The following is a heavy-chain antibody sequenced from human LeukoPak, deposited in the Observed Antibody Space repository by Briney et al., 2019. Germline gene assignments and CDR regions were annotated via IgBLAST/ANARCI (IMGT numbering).Heavy chain of an antibody. J-gene: IGHJ4*02. Sequence: GGSLRLSCAASGFTFSSYEMNWVRQAPGKGLEWVPYISSSGRTMYYADSVKGRFTISRDNAKNSLNLQMNSLRAEDTAVYYCARSSGVWRYFFDYWGQGTLVTVSS. V-gene: IGHV3-48*03. CDR2: ISSSGRTM. CDR1: GFTFSSYE. D-gene: IGHD6-19*01. CDR3: ARSSGVWRYFFDY.